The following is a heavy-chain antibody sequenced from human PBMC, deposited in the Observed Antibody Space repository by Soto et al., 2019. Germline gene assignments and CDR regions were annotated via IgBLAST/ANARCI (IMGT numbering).Heavy chain of an antibody. V-gene: IGHV1-2*02. CDR2: INPNSGGT. Sequence: ASVEVSCKDSGYTFTDYYVHWVRQAPGQGLEWMGWINPNSGGTKSAQKFQGRVTMTRDTSISTAYMELSRLRSDDTAVYYCARXKGDYYDSSGYHYYFDYWGQGTLVTVSS. CDR3: ARXKGDYYDSSGYHYYFDY. CDR1: GYTFTDYY. J-gene: IGHJ4*02. D-gene: IGHD3-22*01.